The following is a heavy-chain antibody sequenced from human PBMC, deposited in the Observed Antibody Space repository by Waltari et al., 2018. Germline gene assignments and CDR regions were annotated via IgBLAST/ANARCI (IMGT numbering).Heavy chain of an antibody. CDR2: ISNSGGDT. CDR1: GLTFSIFA. D-gene: IGHD3-16*01. Sequence: QLLESGGGLVQPGGSLRLSCSDSGLTFSIFAMSWVRQAPGKGLEWVSGISNSGGDTYYADSVKGRFTISRDNSKKTLYLQMNSLIVEDTAVYYCAKDHGVAYWGRGTLVTVSA. CDR3: AKDHGVAY. J-gene: IGHJ4*02. V-gene: IGHV3-23*01.